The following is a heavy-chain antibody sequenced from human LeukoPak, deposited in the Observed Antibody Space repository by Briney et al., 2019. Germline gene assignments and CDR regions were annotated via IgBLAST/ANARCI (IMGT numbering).Heavy chain of an antibody. CDR2: ISWNSGSI. D-gene: IGHD6-13*01. J-gene: IGHJ6*02. CDR1: GFTFDDYA. Sequence: PGGSLRLSCAASGFTFDDYAMHWVRQAPGKGLEWVSGISWNSGSIGYADSVKGRFTIPRDNAKNSLYLQMNSLRAEDTALYYCAKEGYSSSWYSVYYGMDVWGQGTTVTVSS. V-gene: IGHV3-9*01. CDR3: AKEGYSSSWYSVYYGMDV.